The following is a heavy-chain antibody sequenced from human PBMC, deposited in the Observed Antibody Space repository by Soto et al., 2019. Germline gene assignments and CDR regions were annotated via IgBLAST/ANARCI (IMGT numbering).Heavy chain of an antibody. V-gene: IGHV4-39*01. CDR1: GGSISSSSYY. J-gene: IGHJ3*02. Sequence: QLQLQESSPGLVKPSETLSLTCTVSGGSISSSSYYWGWILQPPEKGLEWIGSIYYSGSTYYNPSLKSRVTISVDTSKNQFSLNLSSVTAADTAVYYCARPSPRYCSAGSCLEFPDAFDIWGQGTMVTVSS. CDR3: ARPSPRYCSAGSCLEFPDAFDI. CDR2: IYYSGST. D-gene: IGHD2-15*01.